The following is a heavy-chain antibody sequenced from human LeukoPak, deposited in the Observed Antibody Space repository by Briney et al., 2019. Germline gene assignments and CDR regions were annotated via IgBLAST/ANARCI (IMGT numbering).Heavy chain of an antibody. J-gene: IGHJ4*02. CDR3: ARDHFEPGVILDY. CDR2: INSDGSIT. CDR1: GFTFNTYW. Sequence: GGSLRLSCAASGFTFNTYWMHWVRQAPGKGLVWISRINSDGSITSYADSVRGRFTISRDNAKNTLYLQMNSLRAEDTAVYYCARDHFEPGVILDYWGQGNLVTVSS. D-gene: IGHD3-9*01. V-gene: IGHV3-74*01.